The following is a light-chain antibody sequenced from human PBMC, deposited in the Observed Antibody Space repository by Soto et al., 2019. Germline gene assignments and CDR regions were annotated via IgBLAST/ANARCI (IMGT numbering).Light chain of an antibody. CDR1: QGINNY. CDR3: QKYNSAPLT. Sequence: DIQMTQSPSSLSASVGDRVTITCRASQGINNYLAWHQQKPGKVPRLMIYAASTLHSGVPSRFSGGGSGTEFTLTISSLEPEDVATYYCQKYNSAPLTFGGGTKVDIK. CDR2: AAS. V-gene: IGKV1-27*01. J-gene: IGKJ4*01.